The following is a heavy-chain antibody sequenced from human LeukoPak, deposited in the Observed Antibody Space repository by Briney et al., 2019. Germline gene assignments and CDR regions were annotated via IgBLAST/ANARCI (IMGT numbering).Heavy chain of an antibody. CDR2: ISYDAINK. CDR1: GCTFSSYA. D-gene: IGHD2-2*01. Sequence: GGSLRLSCAASGCTFSSYAMHWVRQAPGRGLEWVAVISYDAINKYCADSVKGRFTISRDNSKNTLYLQMNSLTAEDTAVYYCARDLQIYCSSTSCYPFDYWGQGTLVTVSS. J-gene: IGHJ4*02. CDR3: ARDLQIYCSSTSCYPFDY. V-gene: IGHV3-30-3*01.